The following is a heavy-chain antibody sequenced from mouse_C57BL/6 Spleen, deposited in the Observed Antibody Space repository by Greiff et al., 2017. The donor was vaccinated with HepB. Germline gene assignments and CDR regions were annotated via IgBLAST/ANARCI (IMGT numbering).Heavy chain of an antibody. J-gene: IGHJ3*01. CDR3: GSGYWFAY. V-gene: IGHV10-1*01. D-gene: IGHD3-2*02. Sequence: DVQLQESGGGLVQPKGSLKLSCAASGFSFNTYAMNWVRQAPGKGLEWVARIRSKSNNYATYYADSVKDRFTISRDDSESMLYLQMNNLKTEDTAMYYCGSGYWFAYWGQGTLVTVSA. CDR1: GFSFNTYA. CDR2: IRSKSNNYAT.